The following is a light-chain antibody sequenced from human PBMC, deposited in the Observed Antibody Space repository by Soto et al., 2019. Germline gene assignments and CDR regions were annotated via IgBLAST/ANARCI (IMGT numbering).Light chain of an antibody. Sequence: QSVLTQPPSASASLGASVTLTCTLSSGYSNYKVDWYQQRPGKGPRFVMRVGTGGIVGSKGDGIPDRFSVLGSGLNRYLTIHNIQEEDESDYHCGADHGSGSNFVVFGGGTKVTVL. CDR2: VGTGGIVG. CDR3: GADHGSGSNFVV. CDR1: SGYSNYK. V-gene: IGLV9-49*03. J-gene: IGLJ2*01.